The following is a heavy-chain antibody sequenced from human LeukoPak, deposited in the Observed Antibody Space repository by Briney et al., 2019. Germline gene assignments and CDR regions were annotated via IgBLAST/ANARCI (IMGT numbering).Heavy chain of an antibody. Sequence: GGSLRLSCAASGFTFSSYEMNWVRQAPGKGLEWVSYISSSGSTIYYADSVKGRFTISRDNAKNSLYLQMNSLRAEDTAVYYCARSNGYNLPGLFDYWGQGTLVTVSS. J-gene: IGHJ4*02. V-gene: IGHV3-48*03. CDR2: ISSSGSTI. CDR3: ARSNGYNLPGLFDY. CDR1: GFTFSSYE. D-gene: IGHD5-24*01.